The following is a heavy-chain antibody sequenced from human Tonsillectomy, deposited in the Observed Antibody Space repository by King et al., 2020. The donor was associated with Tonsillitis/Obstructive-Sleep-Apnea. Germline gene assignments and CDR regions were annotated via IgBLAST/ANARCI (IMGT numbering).Heavy chain of an antibody. J-gene: IGHJ3*02. V-gene: IGHV4-59*01. D-gene: IGHD2-8*01. CDR1: GGSISSYS. CDR2: IYSSGST. CDR3: ARDMVLEAGGDAFDI. Sequence: QLQESGPGLVKPSETLSLTCTVSGGSISSYSWSWIRQPPGKGLEWSGYIYSSGSTNYNPSLKSRVTISVDTSKNQFSLKLSSVTAADTAVYYCARDMVLEAGGDAFDIWGQGTMVTVSS.